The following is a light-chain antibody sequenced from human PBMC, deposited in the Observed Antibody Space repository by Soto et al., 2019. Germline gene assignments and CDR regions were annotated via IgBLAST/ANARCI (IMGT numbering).Light chain of an antibody. V-gene: IGKV2-30*01. CDR2: KVS. CDR3: MQATHWTIT. CDR1: PSLVYRDGNTY. J-gene: IGKJ5*01. Sequence: DFVVTQSPLSLPVTXXQAAXISRMFSPSLVYRDGNTYVSGVHQRTGQSPRXXSDKVSYRDSGVPDRFSGSVAGTDFTLKSSRVEAEDIGVYFCMQATHWTITFGQGTRLENK.